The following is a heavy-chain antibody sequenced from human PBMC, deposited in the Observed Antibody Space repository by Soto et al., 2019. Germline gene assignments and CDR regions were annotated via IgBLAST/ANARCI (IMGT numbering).Heavy chain of an antibody. J-gene: IGHJ6*02. CDR3: ARGRNGSGSYYVYYYYGMHV. CDR1: GESFSGYY. Sequence: SETLSLTCAVYGESFSGYYWSWIRQPPGKGLEWIGEINHSGSTNYNPSLKSRVTISVDTSKNQFSLKLSSVTAADTAVYYCARGRNGSGSYYVYYYYGMHVWGQGTTVTV. CDR2: INHSGST. V-gene: IGHV4-34*01. D-gene: IGHD3-10*01.